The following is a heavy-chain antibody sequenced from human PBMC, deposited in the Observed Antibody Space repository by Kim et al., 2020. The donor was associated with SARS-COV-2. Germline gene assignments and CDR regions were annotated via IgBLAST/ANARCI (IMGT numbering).Heavy chain of an antibody. Sequence: SQTLSLTCAISGDSVSSNSAAWHWIRQSPSRGLEWLGRTYYRSKWYNDYAVSVKSRITINPDTSKNQFSLQLNSVTPEDTAVYYCARALRFLGYSGSYYAFDYWGQGTLVTVSS. CDR1: GDSVSSNSAA. V-gene: IGHV6-1*01. CDR2: TYYRSKWYN. D-gene: IGHD1-26*01. CDR3: ARALRFLGYSGSYYAFDY. J-gene: IGHJ4*02.